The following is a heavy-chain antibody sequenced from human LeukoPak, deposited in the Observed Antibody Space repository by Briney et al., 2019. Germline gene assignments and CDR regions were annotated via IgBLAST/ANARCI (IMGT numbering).Heavy chain of an antibody. J-gene: IGHJ4*02. CDR3: ARNVVLDY. D-gene: IGHD2-15*01. Sequence: PSETLSLTCTVSGGSISSYYWSWIRQPPGKGLEWIGYIYTRGSTNYNPSLKSRVTISVDTSKNQFSLKLSSVTAADTAVYYCARNVVLDYWGQGTLVTVSS. CDR1: GGSISSYY. CDR2: IYTRGST. V-gene: IGHV4-4*09.